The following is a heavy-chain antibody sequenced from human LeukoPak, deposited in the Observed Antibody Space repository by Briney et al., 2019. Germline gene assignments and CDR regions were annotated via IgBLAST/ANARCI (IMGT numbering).Heavy chain of an antibody. V-gene: IGHV3-7*03. CDR1: GFSFSAYW. CDR2: INPAGSET. D-gene: IGHD3-10*01. J-gene: IGHJ4*02. Sequence: GGSLRLSCAASGFSFSAYWMTWVRRAPGTGLEWVANINPAGSETYYVDPVKGRFSISRDNGKNSLYLQMDSLRPEDTAFYYCLRGRNYFGGNDSYYFDYWGQGTLVTVSS. CDR3: LRGRNYFGGNDSYYFDY.